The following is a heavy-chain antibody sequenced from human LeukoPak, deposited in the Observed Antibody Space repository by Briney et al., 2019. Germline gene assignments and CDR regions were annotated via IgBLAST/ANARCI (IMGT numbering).Heavy chain of an antibody. Sequence: GGSLRLSCAASGFTFSSYWLHWVRHAPGKGLVWVSRINSDGSSTTYADSVKGRFTISRDIAKNTLYLQMKSLRAEDTAVYYCARVRSGSSAGNYGMDVWGQGTTVTVSS. CDR2: INSDGSST. CDR3: ARVRSGSSAGNYGMDV. J-gene: IGHJ6*02. CDR1: GFTFSSYW. D-gene: IGHD1-26*01. V-gene: IGHV3-74*01.